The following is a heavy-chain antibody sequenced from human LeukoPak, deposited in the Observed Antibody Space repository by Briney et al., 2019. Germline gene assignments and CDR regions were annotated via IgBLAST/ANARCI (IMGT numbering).Heavy chain of an antibody. CDR2: ISSSSSTI. V-gene: IGHV3-48*01. CDR3: ARVSGSSTSLSRKKNWFDP. D-gene: IGHD2-2*01. J-gene: IGHJ5*02. CDR1: GFTFSSYE. Sequence: PGGSLRLSCAASGFTFSSYEMNWVRQAPGKGLEWVSYISSSSSTIYYADSVKGRFTISRDNAKNSLYLQMNSLRAEDTAVYYCARVSGSSTSLSRKKNWFDPWGQGTLVTVSS.